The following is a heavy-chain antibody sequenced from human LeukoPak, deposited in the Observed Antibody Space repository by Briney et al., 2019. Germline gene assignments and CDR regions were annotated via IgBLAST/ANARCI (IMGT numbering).Heavy chain of an antibody. J-gene: IGHJ4*02. CDR3: AEGSSWYRIDY. V-gene: IGHV3-64*01. CDR1: GFTFSSYA. CDR2: ISSNGGST. Sequence: GGSLRLSCAASGFTFSSYAMHWVRQASGKGLEYVSAISSNGGSTSYANSVKGRLTISRDNSKNTLSLQMNSLRAEDTAVYYCAEGSSWYRIDYWGQGTLVTVSS. D-gene: IGHD6-13*01.